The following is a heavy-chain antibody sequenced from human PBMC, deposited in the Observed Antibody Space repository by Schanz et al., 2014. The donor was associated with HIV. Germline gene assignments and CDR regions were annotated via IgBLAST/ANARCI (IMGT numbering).Heavy chain of an antibody. Sequence: EVQLLDSGGGLVQPGGSLRLSCAASGFTFSSYAMSWVRQTPGKGLEWVSAISDTGGSTYYADSVKGRFTISKDYSKNTLHLQMNSLRAEDTAVYYCARGTPTEYYYDSSGYLDYWGQGTLVTVSS. V-gene: IGHV3-23*01. CDR2: ISDTGGST. CDR3: ARGTPTEYYYDSSGYLDY. J-gene: IGHJ4*02. CDR1: GFTFSSYA. D-gene: IGHD3-22*01.